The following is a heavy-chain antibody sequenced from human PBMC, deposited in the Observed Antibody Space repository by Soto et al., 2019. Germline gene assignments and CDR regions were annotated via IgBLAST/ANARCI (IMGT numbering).Heavy chain of an antibody. J-gene: IGHJ4*02. Sequence: PWGSLRLSCSASGFTFSSYAMHCVRQAPWKGLEYVSAISSNGVSTYYADSVKDRFTISRDNSKNTLFLQMGSLRPEDTAIYYCVKQAHGLDGVAFDYWGQGTQVTVSS. CDR2: ISSNGVST. V-gene: IGHV3-64D*06. CDR1: GFTFSSYA. CDR3: VKQAHGLDGVAFDY. D-gene: IGHD2-15*01.